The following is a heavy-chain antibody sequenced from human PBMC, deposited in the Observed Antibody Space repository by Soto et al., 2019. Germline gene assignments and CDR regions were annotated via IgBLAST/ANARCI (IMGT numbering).Heavy chain of an antibody. V-gene: IGHV1-69*06. CDR2: IIPIFGTA. Sequence: ASVKVSCKASGGTFSSYAISWVRQAPGQGLEWMGGIIPIFGTANYAQKFQGRVTITADKSTSTAYMELSSLRSEDTAVYYCARDRTSSFWTPRGYYFDYWGQGTLVTVSS. J-gene: IGHJ4*02. D-gene: IGHD3-3*01. CDR3: ARDRTSSFWTPRGYYFDY. CDR1: GGTFSSYA.